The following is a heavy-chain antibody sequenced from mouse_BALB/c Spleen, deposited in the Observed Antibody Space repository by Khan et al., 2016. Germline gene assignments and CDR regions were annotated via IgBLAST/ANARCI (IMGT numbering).Heavy chain of an antibody. D-gene: IGHD1-1*01. Sequence: VQLKESGPGLVKPSQSLSLTCTVTGYSITSDYAWNWIRQFPGNKLEWMGYISYSGSTSYNPSLKSRIPITRDTSKNQFFLQLNSVTTEDTATYYCARSRTTRYFDYWGQGTTLTVSS. CDR3: ARSRTTRYFDY. CDR2: ISYSGST. J-gene: IGHJ2*01. V-gene: IGHV3-2*02. CDR1: GYSITSDYA.